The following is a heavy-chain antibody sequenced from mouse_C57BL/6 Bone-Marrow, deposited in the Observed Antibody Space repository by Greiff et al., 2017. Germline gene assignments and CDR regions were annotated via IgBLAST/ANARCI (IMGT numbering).Heavy chain of an antibody. J-gene: IGHJ2*01. D-gene: IGHD2-5*01. CDR2: IDPENGDT. Sequence: VQLQQSGAELVRPGASVKLSCTASGFNIKDDYMPWVKQRPEQGLEWIGWIDPENGDTEYASKFQGKATITADTSSNTAYLQLSSLTSEDTAVYFCTTYYSNYYYFDYWGQGTTLTVSS. CDR3: TTYYSNYYYFDY. V-gene: IGHV14-4*01. CDR1: GFNIKDDY.